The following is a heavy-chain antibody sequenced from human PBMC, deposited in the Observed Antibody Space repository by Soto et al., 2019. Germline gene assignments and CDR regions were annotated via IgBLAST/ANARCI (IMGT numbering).Heavy chain of an antibody. CDR1: GFTFSSYA. J-gene: IGHJ2*01. D-gene: IGHD3-9*01. V-gene: IGHV3-23*01. CDR3: AKTPIAYILTGYQGYFDL. CDR2: ISGSGGST. Sequence: EVQLLESGGGLVQPGGSLRLSCAASGFTFSSYAMSWVRQAPGQGLEWVSAISGSGGSTYYADSVKGRFTISRDNSKNTLYLQMNSLSAEDTAVYYCAKTPIAYILTGYQGYFDLWGRGTLVTVSS.